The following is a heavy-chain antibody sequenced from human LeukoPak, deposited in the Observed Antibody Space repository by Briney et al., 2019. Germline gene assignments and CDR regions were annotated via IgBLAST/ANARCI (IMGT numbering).Heavy chain of an antibody. CDR3: AREGYCSSTSCYFYYGMDV. D-gene: IGHD2-2*01. CDR1: VGSFSGYY. Sequence: SSETLSLTCAVYVGSFSGYYWTGIRQSPGKGLEWIGDINQSGTTNYNASLKSRVTISVDTSKNQFSLKLSSVTAADTAVYYCAREGYCSSTSCYFYYGMDVWGQGTTVTVSS. CDR2: INQSGTT. V-gene: IGHV4-34*01. J-gene: IGHJ6*02.